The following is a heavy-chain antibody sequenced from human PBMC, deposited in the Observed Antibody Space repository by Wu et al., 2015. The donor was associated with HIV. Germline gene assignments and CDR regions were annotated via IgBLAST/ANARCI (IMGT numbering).Heavy chain of an antibody. J-gene: IGHJ5*02. CDR3: VRDSTEDRPNWFDP. CDR2: ISGYNGNT. CDR1: GYNFKTYG. Sequence: QVQLVQSGAEVKKSGASLKVSCKASGYNFKTYGISWLRQAPGQGLEWMGWISGYNGNTNYAQNLQGRVTMTTDTSTSTVYMELRSLRSDDTAVYYCVRDSTEDRPNWFDPWGQGTLVIVSS. D-gene: IGHD6-6*01. V-gene: IGHV1-18*01.